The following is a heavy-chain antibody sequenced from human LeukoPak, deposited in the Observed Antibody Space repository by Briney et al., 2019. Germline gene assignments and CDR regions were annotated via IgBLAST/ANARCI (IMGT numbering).Heavy chain of an antibody. J-gene: IGHJ4*02. CDR2: VNHSGYT. CDR1: GTSFTSYY. V-gene: IGHV4-34*01. CDR3: ARMTTGHDY. D-gene: IGHD4-17*01. Sequence: SETLSLTCGASGTSFTSYYWSWIRQTPGKGLEWIGEVNHSGYTNMNPSLKSRVTISVDTSKNQFFLMMTSVTAADTAVYFCARMTTGHDYWGQGTLVTVSS.